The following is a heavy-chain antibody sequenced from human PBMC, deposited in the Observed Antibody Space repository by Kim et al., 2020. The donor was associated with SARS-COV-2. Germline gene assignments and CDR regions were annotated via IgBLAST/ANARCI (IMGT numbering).Heavy chain of an antibody. J-gene: IGHJ2*01. CDR3: ARNRFRMTPLWYFDL. D-gene: IGHD2-15*01. CDR2: IWYDGSNK. V-gene: IGHV3-33*01. Sequence: GGSLRLSCAASGFTFSSYGMHWVRQAPGKGLEWVAVIWYDGSNKYYADSVKGRFTISRDNSKNTLYLQMNSLRAEDTAVYYCARNRFRMTPLWYFDLWGRGTLVTVSS. CDR1: GFTFSSYG.